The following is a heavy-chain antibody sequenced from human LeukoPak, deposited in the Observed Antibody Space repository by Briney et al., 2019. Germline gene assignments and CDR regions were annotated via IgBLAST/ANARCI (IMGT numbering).Heavy chain of an antibody. CDR2: ISGSGGTT. V-gene: IGHV3-23*01. CDR1: GFTFSSYG. Sequence: GSLRLSCAASGFTFSSYGMNWVRRAPGKGLEWVSAISGSGGTTYYADSVKGRFTISRDNSKNTLYLQMNSLRAEDTAVYYCAKSREYYDILTGYSDYWGQGTLVTVSS. D-gene: IGHD3-9*01. J-gene: IGHJ4*02. CDR3: AKSREYYDILTGYSDY.